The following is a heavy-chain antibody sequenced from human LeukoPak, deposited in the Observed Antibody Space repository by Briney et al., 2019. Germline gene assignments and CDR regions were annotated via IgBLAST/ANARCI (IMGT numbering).Heavy chain of an antibody. CDR2: INAGNGNT. Sequence: ASVKVSCKDSGYTFTSYAMHWVRQAPGQRLEWMGWINAGNGNTKYSQKFQGRVTITRDTSASTAYMELSSLRSEDTAVYYCAREGLYSSSPFDYWGQGTLVTVSS. CDR3: AREGLYSSSPFDY. J-gene: IGHJ4*02. V-gene: IGHV1-3*01. D-gene: IGHD6-13*01. CDR1: GYTFTSYA.